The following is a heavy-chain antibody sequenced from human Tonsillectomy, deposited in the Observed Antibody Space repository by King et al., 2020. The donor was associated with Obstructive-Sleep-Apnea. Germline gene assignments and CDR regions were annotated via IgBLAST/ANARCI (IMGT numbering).Heavy chain of an antibody. D-gene: IGHD4-17*01. Sequence: QLQESGPGLVKPSETLFLTCTVSGGSIGSYYWSWIRQPPGKGLEWIGYIYYSGSTNYNPSLKSRVTISVDTSKNQFSLKLSSVTAADTAVYYCARLENYGDFFDYWGQGTLVTVSS. CDR2: IYYSGST. V-gene: IGHV4-59*08. CDR1: GGSIGSYY. CDR3: ARLENYGDFFDY. J-gene: IGHJ4*02.